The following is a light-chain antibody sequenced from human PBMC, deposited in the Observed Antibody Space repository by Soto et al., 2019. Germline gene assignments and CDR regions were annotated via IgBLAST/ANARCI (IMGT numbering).Light chain of an antibody. J-gene: IGKJ4*01. CDR3: QQGDSSPQT. CDR1: QSINSH. V-gene: IGKV1-39*01. CDR2: GAS. Sequence: DLPMTQSPSSLSASVGDRVTITCRASQSINSHLNWYQQRPGKAPKLLISGASNLQTGVPSRFSGSGSGTDFTLTISSLEPEDFTTYYCQQGDSSPQTFGGGTKVETK.